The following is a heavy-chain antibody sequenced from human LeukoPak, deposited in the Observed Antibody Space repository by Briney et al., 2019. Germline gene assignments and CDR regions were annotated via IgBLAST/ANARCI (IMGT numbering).Heavy chain of an antibody. V-gene: IGHV4-34*01. Sequence: SETLSLTCAVYGGSFSGYFWSYIRQPPGKGLEWLGEISHSGGTNYSPSLKRRVTISVDTSKNQFSLKLSSVTAADTAVYYCARALHGGSYFLDYWGQGSLVTVSS. D-gene: IGHD1-26*01. CDR1: GGSFSGYF. J-gene: IGHJ4*02. CDR3: ARALHGGSYFLDY. CDR2: ISHSGGT.